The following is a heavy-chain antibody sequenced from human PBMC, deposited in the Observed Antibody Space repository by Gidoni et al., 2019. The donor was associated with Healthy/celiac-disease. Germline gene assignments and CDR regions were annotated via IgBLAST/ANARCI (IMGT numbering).Heavy chain of an antibody. V-gene: IGHV3-21*01. Sequence: EVQLVESGGGLVKPGGSLSLSCAASGFTFRSYSMTWVRQAPGKGLEWCSSISSSSSYIYYADSVKGRFTISRDNAKNSLYLQMNSLRAEDTAVYYCARDSLNYYDSSGSYAFDIWGQGTMVTVSS. CDR2: ISSSSSYI. J-gene: IGHJ3*02. CDR1: GFTFRSYS. D-gene: IGHD3-22*01. CDR3: ARDSLNYYDSSGSYAFDI.